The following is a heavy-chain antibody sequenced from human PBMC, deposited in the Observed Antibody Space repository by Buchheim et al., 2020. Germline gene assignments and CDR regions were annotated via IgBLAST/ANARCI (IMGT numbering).Heavy chain of an antibody. CDR1: GFTFSSYS. V-gene: IGHV3-7*01. Sequence: EIQLVESGGDLVQPGGSLRLSCAASGFTFSSYSMSWVRQAPGKGLEWVANVKQDGSEKDYVDSVKGRFSVSRDNAKNLVYLQMNSLRVEDTAVYYCARASSYGYWGQGTL. D-gene: IGHD3-16*01. CDR2: VKQDGSEK. J-gene: IGHJ4*02. CDR3: ARASSYGY.